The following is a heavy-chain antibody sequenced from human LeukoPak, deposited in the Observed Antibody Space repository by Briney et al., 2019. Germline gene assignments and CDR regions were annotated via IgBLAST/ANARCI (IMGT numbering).Heavy chain of an antibody. J-gene: IGHJ4*02. CDR3: ATERNWAFDY. Sequence: GGSLRLSCAASGFTFSHFWVSWVRQAPEKGLEWVATIKPDGSEGHYVDSAKGRFTISRDNAKNSLYLQMNSLRAEDTAVYYCATERNWAFDYWGQGTLVTVSS. CDR2: IKPDGSEG. D-gene: IGHD7-27*01. V-gene: IGHV3-7*01. CDR1: GFTFSHFW.